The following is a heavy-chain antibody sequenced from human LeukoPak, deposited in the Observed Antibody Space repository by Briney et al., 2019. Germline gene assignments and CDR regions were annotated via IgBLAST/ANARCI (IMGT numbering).Heavy chain of an antibody. CDR2: ISSSSSYR. J-gene: IGHJ3*02. CDR3: AKSLYSGPPNAFDI. D-gene: IGHD6-13*01. Sequence: KPGGSLRLSCAASGFTFSSYNMNWVRQAPGKGLEWVSSISSSSSYRYYADSVKGRFTISRDNSKNTLYLQMNSLRAEDTAVYYCAKSLYSGPPNAFDIWGQGTMVTVSS. CDR1: GFTFSSYN. V-gene: IGHV3-21*04.